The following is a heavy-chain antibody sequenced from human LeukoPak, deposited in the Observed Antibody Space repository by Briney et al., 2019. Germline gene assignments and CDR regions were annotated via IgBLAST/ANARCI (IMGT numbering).Heavy chain of an antibody. J-gene: IGHJ4*02. CDR1: GGSFSGYY. V-gene: IGHV4-34*01. CDR3: ARDNIRYYDSRGYAGGFDY. CDR2: INHSGST. D-gene: IGHD3-22*01. Sequence: PSETLSLTCAVYGGSFSGYYWSWIRQPPGKGLEWIGEINHSGSTNYNPSLKSRVTISVDTPKNQFSLKLSSVTAADTAVYYCARDNIRYYDSRGYAGGFDYWGQGTLVTVSS.